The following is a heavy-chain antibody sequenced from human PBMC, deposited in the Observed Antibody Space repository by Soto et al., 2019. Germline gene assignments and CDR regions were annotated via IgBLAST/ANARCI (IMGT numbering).Heavy chain of an antibody. V-gene: IGHV3-7*01. CDR2: IKQDGSEK. CDR3: ARDNDFWSGYYYYYGMDV. J-gene: IGHJ6*02. D-gene: IGHD3-3*01. CDR1: GFTFSSYW. Sequence: PGGSLRLSCAASGFTFSSYWMSWVRQVPGKGLEWVANIKQDGSEKYYVDSVKGRFTISRDNAKNSLYLQMNSLRAEDTAVYYCARDNDFWSGYYYYYGMDVWGQGTTVTVSS.